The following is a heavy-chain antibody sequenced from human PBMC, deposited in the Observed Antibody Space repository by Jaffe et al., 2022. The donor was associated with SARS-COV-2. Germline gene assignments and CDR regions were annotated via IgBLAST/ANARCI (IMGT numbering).Heavy chain of an antibody. CDR2: FHASGST. D-gene: IGHD3-16*02. CDR3: ARDYVWGSYPYYYYGMDV. Sequence: QVQLQESGPGLVKPSQTLSLTCAVSGGSISSGNYYWSWIRQPAGKGLEWIGRFHASGSTSYNPSLKARVSISVDTSRNQFSLTLSSVTAADTAEYYCARDYVWGSYPYYYYGMDVWGQGTTVTVSS. J-gene: IGHJ6*02. CDR1: GGSISSGNYY. V-gene: IGHV4-61*02.